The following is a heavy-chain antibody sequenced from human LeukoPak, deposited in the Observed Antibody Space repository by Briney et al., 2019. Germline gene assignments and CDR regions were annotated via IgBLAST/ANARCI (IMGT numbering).Heavy chain of an antibody. V-gene: IGHV1-2*02. CDR2: LYPSSGGT. CDR3: ASVTYSDTSSDFDY. J-gene: IGHJ4*02. D-gene: IGHD3-16*01. Sequence: ASVKVSCKTSGYTFTAYYMHWVRQAPGQGLEWMGWLYPSSGGTKYAEKFQGRVTMTRDTSTSTAYMELRRLTTDDTAVYYCASVTYSDTSSDFDYWGQGALVTVSS. CDR1: GYTFTAYY.